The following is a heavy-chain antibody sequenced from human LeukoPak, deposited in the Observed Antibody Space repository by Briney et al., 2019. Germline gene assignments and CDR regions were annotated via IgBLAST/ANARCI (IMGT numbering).Heavy chain of an antibody. D-gene: IGHD5-12*01. CDR2: IWYDGSNK. J-gene: IGHJ5*02. CDR3: ATGYDFGFDP. Sequence: GGSLRLSCAASGFTFSSYGVHWVRQAPGKGLEWVAVIWYDGSNKYYADSVKGRFTISRDNSKNTLDLQMNSLRVEDTAVYYCATGYDFGFDPWGQGTLVTVSS. V-gene: IGHV3-33*01. CDR1: GFTFSSYG.